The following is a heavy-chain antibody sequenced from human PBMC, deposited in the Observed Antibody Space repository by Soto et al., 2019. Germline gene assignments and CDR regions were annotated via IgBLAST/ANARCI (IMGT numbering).Heavy chain of an antibody. J-gene: IGHJ4*02. CDR3: ARDLFGYHDSSGYYHGYFDY. CDR2: ISSSSRYI. V-gene: IGHV3-21*01. D-gene: IGHD3-22*01. Sequence: EVQLVESGGGLVKPGGSLRLSCAASGFTFSDYAMNWVRQAPGKGLEWVSAISSSSRYIYYADSVKGRFTISRDNAKNSLYLQMNSLRAEDTAVYYCARDLFGYHDSSGYYHGYFDYWGQGTLVTVSS. CDR1: GFTFSDYA.